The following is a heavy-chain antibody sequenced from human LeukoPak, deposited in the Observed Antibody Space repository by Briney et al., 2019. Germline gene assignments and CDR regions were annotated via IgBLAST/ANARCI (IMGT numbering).Heavy chain of an antibody. CDR3: ARDLSGGYLFDY. V-gene: IGHV6-1*01. CDR2: TYYRSKWYN. CDR1: GDSVSNDIAT. D-gene: IGHD5-12*01. Sequence: SQTLSLTCAISGDSVSNDIATWHWITQSPSRGLEWLGRTYYRSKWYNDYAVSVKSRITINPDTSKNQFSLQLNSVTPEDTAVYYCARDLSGGYLFDYWGQGALVTVSS. J-gene: IGHJ4*02.